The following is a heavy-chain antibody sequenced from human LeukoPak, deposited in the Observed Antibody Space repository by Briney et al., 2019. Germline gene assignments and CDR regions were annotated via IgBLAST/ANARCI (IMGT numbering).Heavy chain of an antibody. CDR1: GFMFHDYA. D-gene: IGHD6-13*01. Sequence: GVSLRLSCAAPGFMFHDYAIHWARKAPGKGLEWVSLKSGDGRRTFYVDSVKGRFTISRDNSKNSLYLQMNSLRSDDTALYYCARESECSGWYDYWGQGTLV. CDR2: KSGDGRRT. J-gene: IGHJ4*02. V-gene: IGHV3-43*02. CDR3: ARESECSGWYDY.